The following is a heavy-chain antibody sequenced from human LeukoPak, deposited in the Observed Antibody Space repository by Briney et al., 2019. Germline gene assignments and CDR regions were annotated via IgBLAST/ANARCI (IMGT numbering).Heavy chain of an antibody. CDR1: GGSISGYY. D-gene: IGHD1-1*01. CDR3: ARSQNWYFDS. J-gene: IGHJ4*02. V-gene: IGHV4-59*01. CDR2: IYYTGST. Sequence: SETLSLTCTVSGGSISGYYWNWIRQQPGKGLEWIGYIYYTGSTDYSPSLQSRATISLDTSMNLFSLRLTSVTAVDTAVYYCARSQNWYFDSWGQGTLVSVSS.